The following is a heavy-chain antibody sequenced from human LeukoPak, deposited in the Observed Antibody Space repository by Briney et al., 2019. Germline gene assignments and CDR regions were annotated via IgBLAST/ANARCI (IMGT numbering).Heavy chain of an antibody. Sequence: TSETLSLTCTVSGGSISSSSYYWGWIRQPPGKGLEWIGSIYYRGSTYDNPSLKSRVTISVDTSKNQFSLKLSSVTAADTAVYYCARGLLVGAHFLDYWGQGTLVTVSS. CDR3: ARGLLVGAHFLDY. CDR2: IYYRGST. J-gene: IGHJ4*02. D-gene: IGHD1-26*01. CDR1: GGSISSSSYY. V-gene: IGHV4-39*01.